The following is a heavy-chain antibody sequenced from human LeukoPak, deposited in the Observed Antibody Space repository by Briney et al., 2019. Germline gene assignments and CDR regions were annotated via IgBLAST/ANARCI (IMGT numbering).Heavy chain of an antibody. V-gene: IGHV3-30*04. J-gene: IGHJ4*02. CDR3: AKGDGSFVLDF. CDR1: VYTLYRCD. D-gene: IGHD6-19*01. Sequence: GGSLRLSCAASVYTLYRCDIHWARQTTGKGLEGMAIISDDGRHKYYAASVEGRFTISRDNSKNTLSLHKKSLISEDTSVYYCAKGDGSFVLDFWGQGTLVTVSS. CDR2: ISDDGRHK.